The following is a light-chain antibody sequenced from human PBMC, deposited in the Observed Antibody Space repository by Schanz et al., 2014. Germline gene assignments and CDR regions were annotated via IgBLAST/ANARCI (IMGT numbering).Light chain of an antibody. V-gene: IGKV1-39*01. CDR2: AAS. J-gene: IGKJ4*01. CDR1: QSISSW. CDR3: QQSYSTPPLT. Sequence: GDRVTITCRASQSISSWLAWYQQKPGKAPKLLIYAASSLQSGVPSRFSGSGSGTDFTLTISSLQPEDFATYYCQQSYSTPPLTFGGGTKVEIK.